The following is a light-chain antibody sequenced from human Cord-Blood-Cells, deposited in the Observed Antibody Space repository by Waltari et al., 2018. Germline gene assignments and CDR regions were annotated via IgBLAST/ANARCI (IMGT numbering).Light chain of an antibody. CDR1: QSFSSW. CDR2: DAS. Sequence: DIQMTQSPSTLSASVGDRVTITCRASQSFSSWLAWYQQKPGKAPKLLIYDASSLESWVPSRFSGSGSGTEFTLTISSLQPDDFATYYCQQYNSYSPWTFGQGTKVEIK. J-gene: IGKJ1*01. CDR3: QQYNSYSPWT. V-gene: IGKV1-5*01.